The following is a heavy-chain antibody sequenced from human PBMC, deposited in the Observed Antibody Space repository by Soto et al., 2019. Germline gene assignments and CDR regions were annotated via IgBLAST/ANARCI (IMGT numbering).Heavy chain of an antibody. D-gene: IGHD6-13*01. CDR2: IWYDGSNK. Sequence: QVQLVESGGGVVQPGRSLRLSCAASGFTFSSYGMHWVRQAPGKGLEWVAVIWYDGSNKYYADSVKGRFTISRDNSKNTLYLQMNSLGAEDTAVYYCARGIAAASGPNWGQGTLVTVSS. CDR3: ARGIAAASGPN. CDR1: GFTFSSYG. J-gene: IGHJ4*02. V-gene: IGHV3-33*01.